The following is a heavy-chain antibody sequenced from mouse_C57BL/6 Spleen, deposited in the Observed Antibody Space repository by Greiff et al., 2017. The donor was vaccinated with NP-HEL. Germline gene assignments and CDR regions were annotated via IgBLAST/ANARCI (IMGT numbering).Heavy chain of an antibody. V-gene: IGHV1-26*01. CDR1: GYTFTDYY. CDR3: ARERSLITTVVEDFDY. Sequence: VQLKQSGPELVKPGASVKISCKASGYTFTDYYMNWVKQSHGKSLEWIGDINPNNGGTSYNQKFKGKATLTVDKSSSPAYMELRSLTSEDSAVYYCARERSLITTVVEDFDYWGQGTTLTVSS. CDR2: INPNNGGT. J-gene: IGHJ2*01. D-gene: IGHD1-1*01.